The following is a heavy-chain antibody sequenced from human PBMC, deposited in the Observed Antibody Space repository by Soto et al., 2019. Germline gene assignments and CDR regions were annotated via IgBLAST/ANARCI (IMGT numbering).Heavy chain of an antibody. D-gene: IGHD6-19*01. V-gene: IGHV3-49*04. CDR3: TRHLTPGIAVAGTFSCAFDI. CDR2: IRSKAYGGTT. CDR1: GFTFGDYA. Sequence: LRLSCTASGFTFGDYAMSWVRQAPGKGLEWVGFIRSKAYGGTTEYAASVKGRFTISRDDSKSIAYLQMNSLKTEDTAVYYCTRHLTPGIAVAGTFSCAFDIWGQGTMVTVS. J-gene: IGHJ3*02.